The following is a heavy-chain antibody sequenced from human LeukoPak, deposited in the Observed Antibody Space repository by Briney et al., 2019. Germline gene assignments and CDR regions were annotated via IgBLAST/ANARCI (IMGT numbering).Heavy chain of an antibody. V-gene: IGHV1-18*01. CDR2: ISAYNGNT. D-gene: IGHD1-26*01. Sequence: GASVTVSCTASGYTFTSYGISWVRQAPGQGLEWMGWISAYNGNTNYAQKLQGRVTMTTDTSTSTAYMELRSLRSDDTAVYYCARDYRGRWEPTEFDYWGQGTLVTVSS. CDR3: ARDYRGRWEPTEFDY. J-gene: IGHJ4*02. CDR1: GYTFTSYG.